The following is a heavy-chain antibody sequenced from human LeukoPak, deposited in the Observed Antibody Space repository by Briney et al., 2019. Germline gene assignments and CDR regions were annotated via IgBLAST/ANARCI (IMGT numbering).Heavy chain of an antibody. CDR2: IKPNSGDT. Sequence: GASVKVSCKASGYTFTAYSMHWVRQAPGQGLEWMGWIKPNSGDTNYAQKFQGRVTMTRDTSISAAYMELSRLRSDDTAVYYCASTLGYCTSSSCPDIDYWGQGTLVTVSS. CDR1: GYTFTAYS. V-gene: IGHV1-2*02. J-gene: IGHJ4*02. CDR3: ASTLGYCTSSSCPDIDY. D-gene: IGHD2-2*01.